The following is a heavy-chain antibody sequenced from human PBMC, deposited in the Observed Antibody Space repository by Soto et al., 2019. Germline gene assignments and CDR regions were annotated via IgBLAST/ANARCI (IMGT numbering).Heavy chain of an antibody. D-gene: IGHD2-15*01. CDR1: GYTFTDYF. J-gene: IGHJ4*02. CDR3: ARSYCSGGSCPDY. CDR2: INPSGGST. Sequence: QVQLVQSGAEVKKPGASVVISCKASGYTFTDYFMQWVRQAPGQGLEWMGIINPSGGSTSYALQFQGRVTMTRDTSTSTVYMELASLRSEDTAVYYCARSYCSGGSCPDYWGQGTLVTVSS. V-gene: IGHV1-46*01.